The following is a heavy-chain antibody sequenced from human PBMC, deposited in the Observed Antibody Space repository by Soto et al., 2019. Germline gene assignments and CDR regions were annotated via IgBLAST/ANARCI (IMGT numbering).Heavy chain of an antibody. J-gene: IGHJ4*02. CDR3: VKDHTDMASHYFDY. Sequence: GGSLRLSCSASGFTFSSYAMHWVRQAPGKGLECVSAISSNGGSTYYADSVKGRFTISRDNSKNTLYLQMSSLRAEDTAVYYCVKDHTDMASHYFDYWGQGTLVTVSS. CDR2: ISSNGGST. V-gene: IGHV3-64D*06. D-gene: IGHD5-18*01. CDR1: GFTFSSYA.